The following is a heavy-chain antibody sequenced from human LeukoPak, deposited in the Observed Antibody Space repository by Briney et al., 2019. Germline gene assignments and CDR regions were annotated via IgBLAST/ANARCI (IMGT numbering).Heavy chain of an antibody. D-gene: IGHD4-17*01. CDR3: ARGDYGDPTDY. J-gene: IGHJ4*02. CDR1: GYTFTGYY. Sequence: GASVKVSCKASGYTFTGYYMHWVRQAPGQGLEWMGWINPNSGGTNYAQKSQGWVTMTRDTSISTAYMELSRLRSDDTAVYYCARGDYGDPTDYWGQGTLVTVSS. V-gene: IGHV1-2*04. CDR2: INPNSGGT.